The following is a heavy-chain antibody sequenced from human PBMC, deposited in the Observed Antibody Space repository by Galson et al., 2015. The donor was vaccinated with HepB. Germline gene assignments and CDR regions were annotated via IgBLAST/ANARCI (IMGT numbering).Heavy chain of an antibody. Sequence: SVKVSCKASGYTFTGYYMHWVRQAPGQGLEWMGWINPNSGGTNYAQKFQGRVTMTRDTSISTAYMELSRLRSDDTAVYYCARGATIFGVVIIDFDYWGQGTLVTVSS. CDR1: GYTFTGYY. J-gene: IGHJ4*02. D-gene: IGHD3-3*01. CDR3: ARGATIFGVVIIDFDY. CDR2: INPNSGGT. V-gene: IGHV1-2*02.